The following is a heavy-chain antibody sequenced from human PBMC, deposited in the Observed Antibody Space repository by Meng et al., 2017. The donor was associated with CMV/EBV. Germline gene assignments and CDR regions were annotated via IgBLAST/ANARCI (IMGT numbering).Heavy chain of an antibody. J-gene: IGHJ4*02. CDR1: GFTVSSYG. V-gene: IGHV3-33*06. D-gene: IGHD1-7*01. Sequence: AASGFTVSSYGMHWVRQAAGKGLEWVAVIWYDGSNKYYADSVKGRFTISRDNSKNTLYLQMNSLRAEDTAVYYCAKEGGTGTTHFDYWGQGTLVTVSS. CDR3: AKEGGTGTTHFDY. CDR2: IWYDGSNK.